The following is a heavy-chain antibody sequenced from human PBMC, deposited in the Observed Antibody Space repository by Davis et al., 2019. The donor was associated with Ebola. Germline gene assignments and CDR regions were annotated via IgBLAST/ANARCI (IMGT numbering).Heavy chain of an antibody. V-gene: IGHV1-69*13. D-gene: IGHD6-6*01. J-gene: IGHJ6*02. CDR1: GYTFTSYG. Sequence: SVKVSCKASGYTFTSYGISWVRQAPGQGLEWMGGIIPIFGTANYAQKFQGRVTITADESTSTAYMELSSLRSEDTAVYYCARDFRRSSSSPYYYYGMDVWGQGTTVTVSS. CDR2: IIPIFGTA. CDR3: ARDFRRSSSSPYYYYGMDV.